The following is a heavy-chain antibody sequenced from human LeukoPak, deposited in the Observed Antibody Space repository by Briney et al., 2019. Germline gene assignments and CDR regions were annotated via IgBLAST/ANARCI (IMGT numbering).Heavy chain of an antibody. CDR1: GFTFRRYW. J-gene: IGHJ4*02. CDR2: IKEDGTAK. V-gene: IGHV3-7*02. Sequence: GGSLRLSCAASGFTFRRYWMSWVRQAPGKGLEWVANIKEDGTAKYYVESVKGRFTISRDNAKNSLYLQMNSLRAEDTAVYYCAASITMFDYWGQGTLVTVSS. D-gene: IGHD3-10*01. CDR3: AASITMFDY.